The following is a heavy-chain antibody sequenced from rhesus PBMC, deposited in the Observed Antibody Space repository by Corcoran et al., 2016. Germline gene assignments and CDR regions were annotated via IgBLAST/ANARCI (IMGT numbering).Heavy chain of an antibody. CDR2: ISGGSGRP. CDR1: GDSIRRNY. V-gene: IGHV4-147*01. CDR3: VKHAGYYFDY. J-gene: IGHJ4*01. Sequence: QVLLQESGPGVVKPSETLSLTCAVSGDSIRRNYWTGTRQPLGKGLGWFGQISGGSGRPTYNSSLKNRVSISSDTSKNQFSLRLTSVTAADTAVYYCVKHAGYYFDYWGQGVLVTVSS. D-gene: IGHD1-38*01.